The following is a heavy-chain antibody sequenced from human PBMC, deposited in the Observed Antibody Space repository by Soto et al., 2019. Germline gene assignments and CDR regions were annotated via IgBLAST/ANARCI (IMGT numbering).Heavy chain of an antibody. CDR1: GYTFTNYY. CDR2: INPSGGST. V-gene: IGHV1-46*01. Sequence: ASVKVSCKASGYTFTNYYLHWVRQAPGQGPEWMGIINPSGGSTTYAQKFQGRVTVTRDTSTSTVYMELSSLRSEDTALYFCARDGDYYDSSGYSGAFDIWGQGTMVTVSS. D-gene: IGHD3-22*01. CDR3: ARDGDYYDSSGYSGAFDI. J-gene: IGHJ3*02.